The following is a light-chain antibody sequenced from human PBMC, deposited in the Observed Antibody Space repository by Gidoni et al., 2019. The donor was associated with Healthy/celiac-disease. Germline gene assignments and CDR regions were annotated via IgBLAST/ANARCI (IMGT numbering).Light chain of an antibody. Sequence: QSVLTQPPSASGAPRQRVTISCTGSSSNIGAGYDVHWYQQLPGTALKLLIYGHSNRPSGVPDRFSGSKSGTSASLAITGLQAEDEADYYCQSYDSSLSAHVVFGGGTKLTVL. CDR2: GHS. CDR1: SSNIGAGYD. CDR3: QSYDSSLSAHVV. J-gene: IGLJ2*01. V-gene: IGLV1-40*01.